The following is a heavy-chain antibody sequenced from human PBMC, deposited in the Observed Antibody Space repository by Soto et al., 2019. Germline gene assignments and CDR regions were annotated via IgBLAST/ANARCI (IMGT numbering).Heavy chain of an antibody. J-gene: IGHJ5*02. Sequence: GGSLRLSCAASGFTFSSYWMSWVRQAPGKGLEWVANIKQDGSEKYYVDSVKGRFTISRDNAKNSLYLQMNSLRAEDTAVYYCARERVHIVVVPAAMGGAWFDPWGQGTLVTVSS. CDR3: ARERVHIVVVPAAMGGAWFDP. V-gene: IGHV3-7*01. CDR2: IKQDGSEK. CDR1: GFTFSSYW. D-gene: IGHD2-2*01.